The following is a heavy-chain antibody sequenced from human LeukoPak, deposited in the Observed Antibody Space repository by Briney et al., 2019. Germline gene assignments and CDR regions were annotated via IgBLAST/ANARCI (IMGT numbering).Heavy chain of an antibody. D-gene: IGHD6-19*01. CDR1: GGTFSSYA. CDR2: IIPIFGTA. CDR3: ARDFSPALEQWLVRGFDP. V-gene: IGHV1-69*06. Sequence: ASVKVSCKASGGTFSSYAISWVRQAPGQGLEWMGGIIPIFGTASYAQKFQGRVTITADKSTSTAYMELSSLRSEDTAVYYCARDFSPALEQWLVRGFDPWGQGTLVTVSS. J-gene: IGHJ5*02.